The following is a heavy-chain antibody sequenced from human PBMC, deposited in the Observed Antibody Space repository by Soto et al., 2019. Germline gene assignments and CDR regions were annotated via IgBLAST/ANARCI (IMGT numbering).Heavy chain of an antibody. V-gene: IGHV4-59*01. D-gene: IGHD3-22*01. Sequence: PSETLSLTCTVSGGSISSYYWRWMRDPPGKGLEWIGYIYFSGSTNYNPSLKSRVTISVDTSKNQFSLKLSSVTAADTAVYYCAREGDADDSSGYTVHFDYWGQGTLVTVSS. J-gene: IGHJ4*02. CDR2: IYFSGST. CDR1: GGSISSYY. CDR3: AREGDADDSSGYTVHFDY.